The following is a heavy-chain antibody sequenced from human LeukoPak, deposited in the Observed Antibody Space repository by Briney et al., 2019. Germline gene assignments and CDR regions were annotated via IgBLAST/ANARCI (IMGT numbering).Heavy chain of an antibody. V-gene: IGHV1-2*02. J-gene: IGHJ4*02. D-gene: IGHD4-17*01. CDR1: GYTFTSYD. CDR3: AREIGDYGDYQGGWTFDY. CDR2: INPNSGGT. Sequence: ASVKVSCKASGYTFTSYDIHWVRQAPGQGLEWMGWINPNSGGTNYAQKFQGRVTMTRDTSISTAYMELSRLRSDDTAVYYCAREIGDYGDYQGGWTFDYWGQGTLVTVSS.